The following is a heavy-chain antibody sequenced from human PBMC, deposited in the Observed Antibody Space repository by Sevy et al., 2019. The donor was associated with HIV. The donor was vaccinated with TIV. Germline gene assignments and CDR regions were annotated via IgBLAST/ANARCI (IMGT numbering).Heavy chain of an antibody. J-gene: IGHJ4*02. Sequence: GGCLRLSCTASGFTFGDYCMSWVRQAPGKGLEWVAFLKSDVYGGTVDHVASVRGRFVISRDDSKTIAYLQMNDLKTDDTGVYYCTRWKAAQSIFDYWGQGALVTVSS. D-gene: IGHD6-13*01. V-gene: IGHV3-49*04. CDR1: GFTFGDYC. CDR3: TRWKAAQSIFDY. CDR2: LKSDVYGGTV.